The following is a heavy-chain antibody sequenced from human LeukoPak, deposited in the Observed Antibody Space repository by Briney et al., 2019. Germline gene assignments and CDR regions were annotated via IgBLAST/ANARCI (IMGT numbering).Heavy chain of an antibody. D-gene: IGHD1-26*01. Sequence: GFLRLSCVASGFTLSSYWMHWVRPAPGEGLVWVSRINSDGSSTSYADSVKGRFTISRDNAKNTLYLQMNSLRAEDTAVYYCARDLLVGATLSAFDIWGQGTMVTVSS. CDR3: ARDLLVGATLSAFDI. CDR2: INSDGSST. V-gene: IGHV3-74*01. J-gene: IGHJ3*02. CDR1: GFTLSSYW.